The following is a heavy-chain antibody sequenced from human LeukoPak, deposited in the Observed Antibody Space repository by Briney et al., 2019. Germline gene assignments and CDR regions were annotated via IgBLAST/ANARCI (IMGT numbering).Heavy chain of an antibody. CDR1: GGSISSGGYS. V-gene: IGHV4-30-2*01. D-gene: IGHD1-7*01. CDR2: IYHSGST. Sequence: SETLSLTCAVSGGSISSGGYSWSWIRQPPGKGLEWIGYIYHSGSTYYNPSLKSRVTISVDRSKNQFSLKLSSVTAADTAVYYCARGITGTTYYYYYGMDVWGQGTTVTVSS. J-gene: IGHJ6*02. CDR3: ARGITGTTYYYYYGMDV.